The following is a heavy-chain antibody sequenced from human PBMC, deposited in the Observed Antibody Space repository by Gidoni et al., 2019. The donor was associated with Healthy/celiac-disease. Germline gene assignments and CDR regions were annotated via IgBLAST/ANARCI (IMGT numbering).Heavy chain of an antibody. D-gene: IGHD5-18*01. CDR1: GFTFSSYS. CDR2: ISSSSSYI. CDR3: ARDWDTAMGGVYYFDY. V-gene: IGHV3-21*01. J-gene: IGHJ4*02. Sequence: EVQLVESGGGLVKPGGSLRLSCAASGFTFSSYSMNWVRQAPGKGLEWVSSISSSSSYIYYADSVKGRFTISRDNAKNSLYLQMNSLRAEDTAVYYCARDWDTAMGGVYYFDYWGQGTLVTVSS.